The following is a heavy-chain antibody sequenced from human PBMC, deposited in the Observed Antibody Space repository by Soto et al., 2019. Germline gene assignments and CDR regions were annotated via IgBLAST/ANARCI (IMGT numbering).Heavy chain of an antibody. D-gene: IGHD6-13*01. Sequence: QVHLQESGPGLVKPSETLSLTCTVSGDSVSSAFYYWSWIRQPTGKGLVRIGYAYYSGNTNFNPSLRSGISISGDSSKTQFTLKLTSVTAHDTAVYYCARLRPLAAPGTYSGMDVWGQGTTVIVSS. CDR3: ARLRPLAAPGTYSGMDV. CDR1: GDSVSSAFYY. J-gene: IGHJ6*02. V-gene: IGHV4-61*01. CDR2: AYYSGNT.